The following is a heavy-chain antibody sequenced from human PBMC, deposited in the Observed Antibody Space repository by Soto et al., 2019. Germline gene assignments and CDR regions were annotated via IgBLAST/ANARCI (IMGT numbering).Heavy chain of an antibody. J-gene: IGHJ6*02. D-gene: IGHD3-22*01. CDR3: ARGSYYYDSSVHYGMDV. Sequence: GGSLRLSCAASGFTFSSYTMHWVRQAPGMGLEWVALISYEGNNKYYADSVKGRFTISRDNSKNTLYLQMNSLRAEDTAVYYCARGSYYYDSSVHYGMDVWGQGTTVPVSS. CDR2: ISYEGNNK. CDR1: GFTFSSYT. V-gene: IGHV3-30-3*01.